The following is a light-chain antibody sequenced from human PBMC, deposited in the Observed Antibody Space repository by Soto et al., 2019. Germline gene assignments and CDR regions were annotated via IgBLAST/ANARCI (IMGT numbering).Light chain of an antibody. CDR2: YMS. V-gene: IGKV3-11*01. CDR1: QYVGSR. CDR3: HQRQSWPRP. J-gene: IGKJ1*01. Sequence: EIVLTQSPATLSSSPGETAILSCRASQYVGSRLAWYQHKPGQAPRLLIYYMSKRATGIPARFSGSGSGTDFTLTISSLAPDDFAIYYCHQRQSWPRPYGQGTKVEIK.